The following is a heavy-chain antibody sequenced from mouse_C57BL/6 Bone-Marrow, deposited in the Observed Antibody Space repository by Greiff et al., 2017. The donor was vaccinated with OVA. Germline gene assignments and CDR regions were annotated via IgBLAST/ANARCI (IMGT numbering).Heavy chain of an antibody. V-gene: IGHV5-16*01. CDR2: INYDGSST. J-gene: IGHJ2*01. CDR3: ARVDGSSHFDY. D-gene: IGHD1-1*01. CDR1: GFTFSDYY. Sequence: EVKLVESEGGLMQPGSSMKLSCTASGFTFSDYYMAWVRQVPEKGLEWVANINYDGSSTYYLDSLKSRFIISRDNAKNILYLQMSSLKSEDTATYYCARVDGSSHFDYWGQGTTLTVSS.